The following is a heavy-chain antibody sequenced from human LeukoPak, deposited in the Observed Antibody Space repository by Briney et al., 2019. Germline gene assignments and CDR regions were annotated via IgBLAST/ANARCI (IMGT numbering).Heavy chain of an antibody. CDR3: AAGEYCSSTSCLSWDYYYMDV. Sequence: ASVKVSCKASGYTFTSYGISWVRQAPGQGLEWMGWISAYNGNTNYAQKLQGRVTMTTDTSTSTAYMELRSLRSDDTAVYYCAAGEYCSSTSCLSWDYYYMDVWGKGTTVTVSS. J-gene: IGHJ6*03. D-gene: IGHD2-2*01. V-gene: IGHV1-18*01. CDR2: ISAYNGNT. CDR1: GYTFTSYG.